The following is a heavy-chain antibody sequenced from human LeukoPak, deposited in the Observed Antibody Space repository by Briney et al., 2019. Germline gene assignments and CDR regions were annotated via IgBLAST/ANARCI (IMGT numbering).Heavy chain of an antibody. Sequence: TGGSLRLSCAASGFSFDDFGMSWVRQAPGKGLEWVSGRSGGSTGYADSVKGRFTISRDNAKNSLYLQMNSLRAEDSALYYCARAPDIVVVVANANLDYWGQGTLVTVSS. CDR3: ARAPDIVVVVANANLDY. J-gene: IGHJ4*02. CDR1: GFSFDDFG. D-gene: IGHD2-15*01. CDR2: RSGGST. V-gene: IGHV3-20*04.